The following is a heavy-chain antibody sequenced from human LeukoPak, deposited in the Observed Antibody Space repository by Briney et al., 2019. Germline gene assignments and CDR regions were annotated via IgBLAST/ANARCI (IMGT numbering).Heavy chain of an antibody. Sequence: GRSLRLSCAASGFTFSRYAMQWVRQAPGKGLEWVALMSYDGSDKSYADSVKGRFTISRDNSKSTLYLQMDSLRGDDAAVYYCAKAVGSISWSFDYWGQGTLVTVSS. J-gene: IGHJ4*02. V-gene: IGHV3-30*04. CDR3: AKAVGSISWSFDY. D-gene: IGHD6-13*01. CDR2: MSYDGSDK. CDR1: GFTFSRYA.